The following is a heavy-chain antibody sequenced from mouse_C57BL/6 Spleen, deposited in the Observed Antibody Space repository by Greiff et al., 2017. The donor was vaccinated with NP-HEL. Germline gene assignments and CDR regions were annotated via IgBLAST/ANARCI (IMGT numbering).Heavy chain of an antibody. CDR1: GFTFSDYG. CDR3: ATYYYGSSLAWFAY. D-gene: IGHD1-1*01. V-gene: IGHV5-17*01. J-gene: IGHJ3*01. CDR2: ISSGSSTI. Sequence: EVQLVESGGGLVKPGGSLKLSCAASGFTFSDYGMHWVRQAPEKGLEWVAYISSGSSTIYYADTVKGRFTISRDNAKNTLFLQMTSLRSEDTAMYYCATYYYGSSLAWFAYWGQGTLVTVSA.